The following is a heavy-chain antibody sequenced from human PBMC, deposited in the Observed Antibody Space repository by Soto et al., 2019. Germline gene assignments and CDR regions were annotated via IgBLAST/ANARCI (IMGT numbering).Heavy chain of an antibody. Sequence: GGSLRLSCAASGFTFSSYGMHWVRQAPGKGLEWVAVISYDGSNKYYADSVKGRFTISRDNSKNTLYLQMNSLRAEDTAAYYCAKEGLAGYYYYGMDVWGQGTTVTVSS. D-gene: IGHD6-19*01. V-gene: IGHV3-30*18. CDR1: GFTFSSYG. CDR3: AKEGLAGYYYYGMDV. CDR2: ISYDGSNK. J-gene: IGHJ6*02.